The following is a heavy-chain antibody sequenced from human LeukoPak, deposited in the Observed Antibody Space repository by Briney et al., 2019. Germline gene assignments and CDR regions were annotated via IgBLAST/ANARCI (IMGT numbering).Heavy chain of an antibody. CDR3: ASGVAAPWAFDI. J-gene: IGHJ3*02. Sequence: ASVKVSCKASGYTFTSYDINWVRQATGQGLEWMGWMNPNSGNTGYAQKFQGSVTITRNTSISTAYMELSSLRSEDTAVYYCASGVAAPWAFDIWGQGTMVTVSS. CDR2: MNPNSGNT. V-gene: IGHV1-8*03. D-gene: IGHD6-13*01. CDR1: GYTFTSYD.